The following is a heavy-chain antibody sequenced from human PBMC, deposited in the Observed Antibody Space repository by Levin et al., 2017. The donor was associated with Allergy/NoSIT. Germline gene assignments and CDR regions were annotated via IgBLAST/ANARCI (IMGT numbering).Heavy chain of an antibody. D-gene: IGHD3-10*01. V-gene: IGHV3-48*02. CDR2: ISSSSSTI. J-gene: IGHJ4*02. Sequence: SCAASGFTFSSYSMNWVRQAPGKGLEWVSYISSSSSTIYYADSVKGRFTISRDNAKNSLYLQMNSLRDEDTAVYYCASDSHYYGSGSYYHQPADFDYWGQGTLVTVSS. CDR3: ASDSHYYGSGSYYHQPADFDY. CDR1: GFTFSSYS.